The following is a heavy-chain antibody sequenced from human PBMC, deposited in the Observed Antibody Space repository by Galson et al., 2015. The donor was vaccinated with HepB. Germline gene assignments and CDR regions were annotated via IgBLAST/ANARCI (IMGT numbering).Heavy chain of an antibody. V-gene: IGHV5-10-1*01. CDR2: IDPSDSYT. Sequence: QSGAEVKKPGESLRISCKGSGYSFTSYWISWVRQMPGKGLEWMGRIDPSDSYTNYSPSFQGHVTISADKSISTAYLQWSSLKASDTAMYYCARLAAAGTSYYYYYYGMDVWGQGTTVTVSS. J-gene: IGHJ6*02. D-gene: IGHD6-13*01. CDR3: ARLAAAGTSYYYYYYGMDV. CDR1: GYSFTSYW.